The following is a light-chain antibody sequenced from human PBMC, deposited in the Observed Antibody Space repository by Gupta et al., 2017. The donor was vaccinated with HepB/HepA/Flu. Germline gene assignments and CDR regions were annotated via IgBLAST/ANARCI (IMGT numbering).Light chain of an antibody. CDR1: NIGRQS. CDR3: QVSDTSGDHPRWV. Sequence: SYVLTQAPSVSVAPGKTATITCEENNIGRQSVHWYQQKPGQAPVLVVFDDSDRPPGIPERISGSNSGNTATLTITRVEAGDEADYYCQVSDTSGDHPRWVFGGGTKLTVL. J-gene: IGLJ3*02. CDR2: DDS. V-gene: IGLV3-21*03.